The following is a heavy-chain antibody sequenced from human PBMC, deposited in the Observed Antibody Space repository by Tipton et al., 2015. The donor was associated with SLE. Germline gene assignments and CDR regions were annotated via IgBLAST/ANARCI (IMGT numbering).Heavy chain of an antibody. J-gene: IGHJ6*02. CDR3: ASPGDYYDSGGMDV. V-gene: IGHV1-69*01. D-gene: IGHD3-22*01. CDR1: GGTFSSYA. CDR2: IIPIFGTA. Sequence: QLVQSGAEVKKPGSSVKVSCKASGGTFSSYAISWVRQAPGQGLEWMGGIIPIFGTANYAQKFQGRVTITADESTSTVYMELSSLRSEDTAVYYCASPGDYYDSGGMDVWGQGTTVTVSS.